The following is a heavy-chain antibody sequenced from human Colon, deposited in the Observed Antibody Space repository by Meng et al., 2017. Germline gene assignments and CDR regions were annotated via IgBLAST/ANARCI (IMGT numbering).Heavy chain of an antibody. CDR1: GGSISSYY. CDR3: ARVGGQQLVAYYFDY. CDR2: IYYSGST. D-gene: IGHD6-13*01. Sequence: QVQLQESGPGLVKPSETLSLTCTVSGGSISSYYWSWIRQPPGKGLEWIGYIYYSGSTNYNPSLKSRVTISVDTSKNQFSLKLSSVTAADTAVYYCARVGGQQLVAYYFDYWGLGTLVTVSS. V-gene: IGHV4-59*01. J-gene: IGHJ4*01.